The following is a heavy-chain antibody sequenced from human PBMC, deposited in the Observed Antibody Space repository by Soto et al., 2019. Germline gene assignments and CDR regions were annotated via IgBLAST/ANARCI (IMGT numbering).Heavy chain of an antibody. CDR3: LRDPGLEPRGWFDP. J-gene: IGHJ5*02. Sequence: QVPLVQSGAEVKKPGASVKVSCEASGYTFTNYGISWVRQAPGQGLEWLGWISTYNGNTNYTQKVQGRVTMTTDMSTSTAYMELRSLRSDDTAVYYCLRDPGLEPRGWFDPWGQGTLVTVSS. D-gene: IGHD1-1*01. V-gene: IGHV1-18*01. CDR1: GYTFTNYG. CDR2: ISTYNGNT.